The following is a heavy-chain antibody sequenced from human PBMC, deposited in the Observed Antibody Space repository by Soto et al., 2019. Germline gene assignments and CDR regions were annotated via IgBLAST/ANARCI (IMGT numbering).Heavy chain of an antibody. D-gene: IGHD3-10*02. V-gene: IGHV4-39*01. J-gene: IGHJ6*01. CDR1: GGSISSSSYY. CDR2: IYYSGST. Sequence: SETLSLTCTVSGGSISSSSYYWGWIRQPPGKGLEWIGSIYYSGSTYYNPSLKSRVTISVDTSKNQFSLKLSSVTAADTAVYYCARLKSVRGVLQYYYGMDVWGQGNTVTVSS. CDR3: ARLKSVRGVLQYYYGMDV.